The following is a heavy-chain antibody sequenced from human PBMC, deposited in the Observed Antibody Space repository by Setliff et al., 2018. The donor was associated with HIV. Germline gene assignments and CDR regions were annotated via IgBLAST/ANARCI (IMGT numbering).Heavy chain of an antibody. J-gene: IGHJ4*02. V-gene: IGHV3-23*01. Sequence: GGSLRLSCAASGFTFSSYAMSWVRQAPGKGLEWVSAISGSGGSTYYADSVKGRFTISRDNSKNTLYLQMNSLRAEDTAIYYCARGGGYSSSWYSSSWAYYFDYWGQGTLVTVSS. CDR1: GFTFSSYA. CDR2: ISGSGGST. CDR3: ARGGGYSSSWYSSSWAYYFDY. D-gene: IGHD6-13*01.